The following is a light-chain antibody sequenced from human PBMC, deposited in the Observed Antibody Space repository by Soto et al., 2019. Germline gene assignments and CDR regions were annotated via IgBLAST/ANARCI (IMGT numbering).Light chain of an antibody. CDR3: SSYTSRSTVL. Sequence: QSALTQPASVSGSPGQSITISCTGTSSDVGGYNYVSWYQQHPDKVPKLLIYDVGNRPSGVSNRFSGSKSGNTASLTISGLQAEDEADYYCSSYTSRSTVLFGGGTKLTVL. CDR2: DVG. V-gene: IGLV2-14*03. CDR1: SSDVGGYNY. J-gene: IGLJ2*01.